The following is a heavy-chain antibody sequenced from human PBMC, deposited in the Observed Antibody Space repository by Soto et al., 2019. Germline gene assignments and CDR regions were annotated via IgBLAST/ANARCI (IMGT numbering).Heavy chain of an antibody. Sequence: EVQLVESGGGLVQPGGSLRLSCAASGFTVSSNYMSWVRQAPGKGLEWVSVIYSGGSTYYADSVKGRFTISRDNSKNTLYLPMNSLRAEDTAVYYCARKRGYSYGFPGYGMDVWGQGTTVNVSS. D-gene: IGHD5-18*01. J-gene: IGHJ6*02. CDR3: ARKRGYSYGFPGYGMDV. V-gene: IGHV3-66*01. CDR2: IYSGGST. CDR1: GFTVSSNY.